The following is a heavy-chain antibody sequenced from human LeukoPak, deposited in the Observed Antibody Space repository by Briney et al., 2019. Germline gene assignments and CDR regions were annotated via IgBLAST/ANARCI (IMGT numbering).Heavy chain of an antibody. CDR1: GFTFSSYA. Sequence: GGSLRLSCAASGFTFSSYAMSWVRQAPGKGLEWVSAISGSGGSTYYADSVKGRFTISRDNSKNTLYLQMNSLRAGDTAVYYCAKSAGYGSGSYLGDYWGQGTLVTVSS. V-gene: IGHV3-23*01. J-gene: IGHJ4*02. D-gene: IGHD3-10*01. CDR3: AKSAGYGSGSYLGDY. CDR2: ISGSGGST.